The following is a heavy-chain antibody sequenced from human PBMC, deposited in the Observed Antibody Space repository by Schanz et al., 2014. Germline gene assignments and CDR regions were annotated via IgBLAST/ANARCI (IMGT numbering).Heavy chain of an antibody. J-gene: IGHJ4*02. CDR3: AKSLESCPGGRCSRGYFDY. D-gene: IGHD2-8*02. Sequence: EVQLLESGGGLVQPGGSLRLSCAASGFTFSGYSMNWVRQAPGKGLEWVAYISSSSSTIHYADSVKGRFTISRDNAKNSLYLQMSSLRAEDTAVYYCAKSLESCPGGRCSRGYFDYWGQGTLVTVSS. CDR1: GFTFSGYS. V-gene: IGHV3-48*01. CDR2: ISSSSSTI.